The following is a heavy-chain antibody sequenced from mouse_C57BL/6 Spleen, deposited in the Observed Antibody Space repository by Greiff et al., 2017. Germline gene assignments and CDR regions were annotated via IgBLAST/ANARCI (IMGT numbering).Heavy chain of an antibody. CDR3: ASSYGNYSWFAY. V-gene: IGHV1-4*01. CDR2: INPSSGYT. Sequence: QVQLKESGAELARPGASVKMSCKASGYTFTSYTMNWVKQRPGQGLEWIGYINPSSGYTKYNQKFKDKATLTADKSSSTAYMQLSSLTSEDSAVYYCASSYGNYSWFAYWGQGTLVTVSA. J-gene: IGHJ3*01. CDR1: GYTFTSYT. D-gene: IGHD2-1*01.